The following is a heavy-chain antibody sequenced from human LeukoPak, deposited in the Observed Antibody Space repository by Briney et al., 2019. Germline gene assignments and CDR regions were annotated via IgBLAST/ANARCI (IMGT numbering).Heavy chain of an antibody. CDR3: ARVLYSSSWYGPYYYYMDV. Sequence: ASVKVSCKASGYTFTSYGISWVRQAPGQGLEWMGWISAYNGNTNYAQKLQGRVTMTTDTSTSTAYMELRSLRSDDTAVYYCARVLYSSSWYGPYYYYMDVWGKGTTVTISS. V-gene: IGHV1-18*01. D-gene: IGHD6-13*01. J-gene: IGHJ6*03. CDR2: ISAYNGNT. CDR1: GYTFTSYG.